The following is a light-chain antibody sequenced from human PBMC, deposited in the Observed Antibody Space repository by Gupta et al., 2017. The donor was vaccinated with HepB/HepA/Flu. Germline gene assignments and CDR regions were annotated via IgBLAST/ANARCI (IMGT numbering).Light chain of an antibody. Sequence: EIVMTQSPATPSVAPGERATLSFRDSQSVSSNLAWYQQKPGQAPRLLIYGASNRATGIPDRFSGSASGTXFTLTIXSLQSKDFAVYYCQQYNNWPRTFGXGTKVEIK. V-gene: IGKV3-15*01. CDR2: GAS. CDR3: QQYNNWPRT. CDR1: QSVSSN. J-gene: IGKJ1*01.